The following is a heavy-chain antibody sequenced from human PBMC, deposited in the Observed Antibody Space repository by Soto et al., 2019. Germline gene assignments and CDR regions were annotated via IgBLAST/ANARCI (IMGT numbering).Heavy chain of an antibody. V-gene: IGHV4-34*01. J-gene: IGHJ6*02. CDR2: INHSGST. CDR3: AREVGKTTGKLPFFWSGYPAPYGMDV. CDR1: GGSFSGYY. D-gene: IGHD3-3*01. Sequence: SETLSLTCAVYGGSFSGYYWSWIRQPPGKGLEWIGEINHSGSTNYNPSLKSRVTISVDTSKNQFSLKLSSVTAADTAVYYCAREVGKTTGKLPFFWSGYPAPYGMDVWGQGTTVTVSS.